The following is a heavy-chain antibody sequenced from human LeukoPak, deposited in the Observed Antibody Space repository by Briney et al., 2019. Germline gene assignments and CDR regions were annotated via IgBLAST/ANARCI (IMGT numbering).Heavy chain of an antibody. V-gene: IGHV3-7*01. CDR1: GFTFSSYW. CDR2: IKQDGSEK. D-gene: IGHD5-18*01. Sequence: PGGSLRLSCAASGFTFSSYWMHWVRQAPGKGLEWVANIKQDGSEKYYVDSVKGRFTISRDNAKNSLYLQMNSLRAEDTAVYYCARDLGRIQLWPVGYWGQGTLVTVSS. J-gene: IGHJ4*02. CDR3: ARDLGRIQLWPVGY.